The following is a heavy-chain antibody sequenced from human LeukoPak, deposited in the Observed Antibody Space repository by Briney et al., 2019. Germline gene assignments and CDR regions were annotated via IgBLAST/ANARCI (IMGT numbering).Heavy chain of an antibody. D-gene: IGHD6-19*01. CDR3: ARSIAVPQIDAFDI. V-gene: IGHV4-39*07. CDR2: IYYSGST. Sequence: SETLSLTCIVSGGSISSSSCFWGWIRQPPGKGLEWIGSIYYSGSTYYNPSLKSRVTISVDTSKNQFSLKLSSVTAADTAVYYCARSIAVPQIDAFDIWGQGTMVTVSS. CDR1: GGSISSSSCF. J-gene: IGHJ3*02.